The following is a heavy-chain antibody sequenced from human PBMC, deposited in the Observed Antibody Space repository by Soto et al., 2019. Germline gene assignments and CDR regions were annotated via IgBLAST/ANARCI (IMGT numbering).Heavy chain of an antibody. CDR2: ISWNSGSI. CDR1: GFTFDDYA. J-gene: IGHJ4*02. V-gene: IGHV3-9*01. D-gene: IGHD6-19*01. CDR3: AKGIAVAAYFDY. Sequence: EVQLVESGGGLVQPGRSLRLSCAASGFTFDDYAMHWVRQAPGKGLEWVSGISWNSGSIGYADSVKGRFTISRDNAKNSLYLQMNSLRAEDTALYYCAKGIAVAAYFDYWGQGTLVTVSS.